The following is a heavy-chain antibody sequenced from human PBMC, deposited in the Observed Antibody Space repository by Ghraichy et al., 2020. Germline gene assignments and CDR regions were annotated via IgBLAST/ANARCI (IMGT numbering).Heavy chain of an antibody. J-gene: IGHJ6*02. CDR2: IYPGDSDT. CDR1: GYSFTSYW. V-gene: IGHV5-51*01. CDR3: ARVRLLENYYYYGMDV. Sequence: GESLNISCKGSGYSFTSYWIGWVRQMPGKGLEWMGIIYPGDSDTRYSPSFQGQVTISADKSISTAYLQWSSLKASDTAMYYCARVRLLENYYYYGMDVWGQGTTVTVSS. D-gene: IGHD2-15*01.